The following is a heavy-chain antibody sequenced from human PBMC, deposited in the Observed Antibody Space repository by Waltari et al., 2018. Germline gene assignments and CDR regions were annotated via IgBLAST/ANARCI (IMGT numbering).Heavy chain of an antibody. Sequence: QVQLVQSGAEVKKPGSSVKVSCKASGGTFSSYAISWVRQAPGQGLEWMGRIIPIFGTANYAQKFQGRVTITANKSTSTAYMELSSLRSEDTAVYYCARENVVVVAAIPYYYGMDVWGQGTTVTVSS. J-gene: IGHJ6*02. CDR1: GGTFSSYA. D-gene: IGHD2-15*01. CDR2: IIPIFGTA. CDR3: ARENVVVVAAIPYYYGMDV. V-gene: IGHV1-69*08.